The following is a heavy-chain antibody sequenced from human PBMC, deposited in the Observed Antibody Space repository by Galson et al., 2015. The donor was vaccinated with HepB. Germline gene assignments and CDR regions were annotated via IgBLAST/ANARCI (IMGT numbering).Heavy chain of an antibody. CDR1: GFTFSDYY. CDR2: ISSSGSTI. Sequence: SLRLSCAASGFTFSDYYMSWIRQAPGKGLEWVSYISSSGSTIYYADSVKGRFTISRDNAKNSLYLQMNSLRAEDTAVYYCARVQAVVIAIRGYFDYWGQGTLVTVSS. V-gene: IGHV3-11*01. D-gene: IGHD2-21*01. CDR3: ARVQAVVIAIRGYFDY. J-gene: IGHJ4*02.